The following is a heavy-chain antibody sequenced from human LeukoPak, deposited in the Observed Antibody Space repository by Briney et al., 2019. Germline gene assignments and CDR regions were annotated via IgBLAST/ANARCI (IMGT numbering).Heavy chain of an antibody. D-gene: IGHD3-9*01. CDR3: ARGFSGWQHDILTGYFGY. J-gene: IGHJ4*02. CDR1: GFTFSSYS. Sequence: GGSLRLSCAASGFTFSSYSMNWVRQAPGKGLEWVSSISSSSSYIYYADSVKGRFTISRDNAKNSLYLQMNSLRAEDTAVYYCARGFSGWQHDILTGYFGYWGQGTLVTVSS. V-gene: IGHV3-21*01. CDR2: ISSSSSYI.